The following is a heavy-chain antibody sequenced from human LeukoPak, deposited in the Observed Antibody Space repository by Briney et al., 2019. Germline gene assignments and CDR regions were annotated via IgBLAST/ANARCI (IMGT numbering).Heavy chain of an antibody. Sequence: LSGGSLRLSCAASGFTFSAYWMSWVRQAPGRGLEWVANIKQDGSEKYYVDSVKGRFTISRDNDNNSLYLQMNSLRAEDTAVYYCARVGGVIIAYFDYWGQGTLVTVSS. CDR2: IKQDGSEK. CDR3: ARVGGVIIAYFDY. CDR1: GFTFSAYW. V-gene: IGHV3-7*01. D-gene: IGHD3-10*01. J-gene: IGHJ4*02.